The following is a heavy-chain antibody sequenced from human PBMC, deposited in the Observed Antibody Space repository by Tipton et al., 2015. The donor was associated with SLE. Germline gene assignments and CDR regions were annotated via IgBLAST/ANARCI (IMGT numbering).Heavy chain of an antibody. Sequence: TLSLTCTVSGGSIWSGDYYWGWIRQHPGKGLEWIGYIHDSGATFYNPSLRSRSAISVDTSQNQFSLRLTSATAADTAIYYCARHPGASFDFWGQGILVTVSS. CDR3: ARHPGASFDF. CDR1: GGSIWSGDYY. CDR2: IHDSGAT. V-gene: IGHV4-31*03. J-gene: IGHJ4*02.